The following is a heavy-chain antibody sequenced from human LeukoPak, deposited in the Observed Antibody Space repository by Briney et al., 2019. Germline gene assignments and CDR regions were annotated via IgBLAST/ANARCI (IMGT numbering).Heavy chain of an antibody. J-gene: IGHJ4*02. CDR1: GGSISSYY. Sequence: PSETLSLTCTVSGGSISSYYWSWIRQPPGKGLEWIGYIYYSGSTNYNPSLKSRVTISVDTSKNQFSLKLSSVTAADTAVYYCARQHQYYDILTGYYSGGVDYWGQGTLVTVSS. V-gene: IGHV4-59*08. CDR2: IYYSGST. CDR3: ARQHQYYDILTGYYSGGVDY. D-gene: IGHD3-9*01.